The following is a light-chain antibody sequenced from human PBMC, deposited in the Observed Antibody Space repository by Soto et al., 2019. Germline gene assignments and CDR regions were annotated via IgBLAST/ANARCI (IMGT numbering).Light chain of an antibody. J-gene: IGLJ1*01. V-gene: IGLV1-51*01. CDR2: DDN. CDR1: SSNIGGNS. Sequence: QSVLTQPPSVSAAPGQKVTVSCSGSSSNIGGNSVSWYQQLPGTAPKLLIYDDNKRPSGIPDRFPGSKSGTSATLGITGFQTGDEADYYCGSWDSSPSAYVFGTGTKVTVL. CDR3: GSWDSSPSAYV.